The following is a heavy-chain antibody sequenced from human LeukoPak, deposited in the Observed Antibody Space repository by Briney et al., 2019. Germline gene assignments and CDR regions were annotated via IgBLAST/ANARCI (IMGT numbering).Heavy chain of an antibody. CDR2: IKQDGSEK. CDR1: GFTFSSYW. D-gene: IGHD3-3*01. CDR3: ARDPLDYDFWSGYSDYYYYMDV. J-gene: IGHJ6*03. V-gene: IGHV3-7*01. Sequence: GGSLRLSCAASGFTFSSYWMTWVRQAPGKGLEWVANIKQDGSEKYYVDSVKGRFTISRDNAKNSLYLQMNSLRAEDTAVYYCARDPLDYDFWSGYSDYYYYMDVWGKGTTVTVSS.